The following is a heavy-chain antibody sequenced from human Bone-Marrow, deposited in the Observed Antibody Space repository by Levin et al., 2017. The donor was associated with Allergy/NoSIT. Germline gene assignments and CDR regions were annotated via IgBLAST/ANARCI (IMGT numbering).Heavy chain of an antibody. CDR2: ISNSGTTA. V-gene: IGHV3-48*03. D-gene: IGHD3-22*01. CDR1: GFTFSSFH. Sequence: PGGSLRLSCAASGFTFSSFHLTWVRQAPGKGLEWLAYISNSGTTANYAGTAEGRFTISRDNAKNSLFLQMNSLRADDTAIYYCARVDRSGYSSGLTAGPFDVWGQGTMVTVSS. J-gene: IGHJ3*01. CDR3: ARVDRSGYSSGLTAGPFDV.